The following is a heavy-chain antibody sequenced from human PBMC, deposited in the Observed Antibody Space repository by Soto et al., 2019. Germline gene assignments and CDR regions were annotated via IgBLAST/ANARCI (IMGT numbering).Heavy chain of an antibody. CDR1: GYTFTSFD. D-gene: IGHD4-17*01. CDR3: ARDTAGGHYYYMDV. Sequence: ASVKVSCKASGYTFTSFDINWVRQASGQGLEWMGWMNPNNGNTIYAQKLQGRVTMTTDTSTSTAYMELRSLRSDDTAVYYCARDTAGGHYYYMDVWGKGTTVTVSS. CDR2: MNPNNGNT. V-gene: IGHV1-18*01. J-gene: IGHJ6*03.